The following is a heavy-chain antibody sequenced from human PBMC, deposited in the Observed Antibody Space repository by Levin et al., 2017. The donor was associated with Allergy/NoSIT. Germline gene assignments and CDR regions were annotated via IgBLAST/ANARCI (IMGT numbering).Heavy chain of an antibody. CDR3: AKRREGSDWVDWDH. J-gene: IGHJ4*02. V-gene: IGHV3-23*01. D-gene: IGHD6-19*01. CDR1: GFTFSNYA. CDR2: ISGGGNI. Sequence: GGSLRLSCAASGFTFSNYAMNWVRQAPGKGLEWVSSISGGGNIFYADSVRGRFTISRDNSKNTLYLQMYSLRAEDTAVYYCAKRREGSDWVDWDHWGQGTLVTVSS.